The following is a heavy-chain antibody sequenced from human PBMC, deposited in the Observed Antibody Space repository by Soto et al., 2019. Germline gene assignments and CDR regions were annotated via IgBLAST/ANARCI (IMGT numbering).Heavy chain of an antibody. J-gene: IGHJ4*02. Sequence: QVHLVQSGAEVKKPGASVKVSCKASGYTFTSYGITWVRQAPGQGLEWMGWISAHTVNTDYAQKLQGRVIVTRDTSTSTAYMELRSLISDDTAVYYCARGRYGDYWGQGALVTVSS. V-gene: IGHV1-18*01. D-gene: IGHD1-1*01. CDR1: GYTFTSYG. CDR2: ISAHTVNT. CDR3: ARGRYGDY.